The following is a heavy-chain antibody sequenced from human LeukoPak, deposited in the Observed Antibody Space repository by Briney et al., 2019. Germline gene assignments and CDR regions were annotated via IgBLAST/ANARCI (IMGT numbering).Heavy chain of an antibody. CDR3: ALANYDILTGYSMFDY. Sequence: SGPTLVHPPQPLTLTYTFSGFSLSTSGVGVGWIRQPPGKALEWLALIYWDDDKRYSPSLKSRLTITKDTSKNQVVLTMTNMDPVDTATYYCALANYDILTGYSMFDYWGQGTLVTVSS. D-gene: IGHD3-9*01. V-gene: IGHV2-5*02. CDR2: IYWDDDK. CDR1: GFSLSTSGVG. J-gene: IGHJ4*02.